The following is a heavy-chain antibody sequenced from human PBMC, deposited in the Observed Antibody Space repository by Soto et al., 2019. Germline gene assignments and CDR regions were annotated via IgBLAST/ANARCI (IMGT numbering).Heavy chain of an antibody. J-gene: IGHJ3*02. CDR2: IKQDGSEK. CDR3: ARADDYGDYDAFDI. V-gene: IGHV3-7*01. Sequence: PGGSLRLSCAASGFTFSSYWMSWVRQAPGKGLEWVANIKQDGSEKYYVDSVKGRFTISRDNAKNSLYLQMNSLRAEDTAVYYCARADDYGDYDAFDIWGQGTMVTVSS. CDR1: GFTFSSYW. D-gene: IGHD4-17*01.